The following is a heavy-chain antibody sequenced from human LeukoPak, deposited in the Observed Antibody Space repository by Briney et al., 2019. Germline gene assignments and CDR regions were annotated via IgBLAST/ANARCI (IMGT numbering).Heavy chain of an antibody. CDR3: AKDLLEDIVATARALDY. Sequence: GGSLRLSCAASGFTFSCYVMRLVRQAPGEGLEWVSAIRGSGSSTYYPDSENGRFTISRDNSKNTLYLQMNSLRAEDTAVYCCAKDLLEDIVATARALDYWGQGTLVSVSS. J-gene: IGHJ4*02. D-gene: IGHD5-12*01. CDR1: GFTFSCYV. V-gene: IGHV3-23*01. CDR2: IRGSGSST.